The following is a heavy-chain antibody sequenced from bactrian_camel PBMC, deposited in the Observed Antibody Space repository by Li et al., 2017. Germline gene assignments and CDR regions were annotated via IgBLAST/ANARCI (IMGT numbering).Heavy chain of an antibody. D-gene: IGHD3*01. Sequence: VQLVESGGGLVQPGGSLRLSCAASGFVFRSHVMTWVRQAPGKGLEWVSRINTGGSSTYYADSVKGRFTISRDNAKNTVYLQMNSLKIEDTAVYYCALGSSRQATMTARGKGTQVTVS. V-gene: IGHV3S40*01. CDR2: INTGGSST. CDR1: GFVFRSHV. J-gene: IGHJ4*01.